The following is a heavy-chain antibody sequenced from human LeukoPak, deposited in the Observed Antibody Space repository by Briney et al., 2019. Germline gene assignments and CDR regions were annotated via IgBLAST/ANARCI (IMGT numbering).Heavy chain of an antibody. V-gene: IGHV3-23*01. CDR3: AKGSVLAAAGTVLYFDY. CDR2: ISGSGGST. Sequence: GGSLRLSCAASGFNFSSYAMSWVRQAPGKGLEWVSAISGSGGSTYYADSVKGRFTISRDNSKNTLYLQMNSLRAEDTAVYYCAKGSVLAAAGTVLYFDYWGQGTLVTVSS. CDR1: GFNFSSYA. J-gene: IGHJ4*02. D-gene: IGHD6-13*01.